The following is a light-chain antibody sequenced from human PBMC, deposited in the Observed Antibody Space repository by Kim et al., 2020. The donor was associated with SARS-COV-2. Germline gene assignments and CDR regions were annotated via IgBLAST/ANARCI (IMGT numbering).Light chain of an antibody. CDR3: QQYSNWPPT. CDR2: DAS. J-gene: IGKJ4*01. CDR1: QSINNN. V-gene: IGKV3-15*01. Sequence: IVMTQSPATLSVSPGESATLSCRASQSINNNLAWYLQKPGQAPRLLIYDASTRATGTPTRFTGSGSGTDFTLTISSLQSVDFAVYSCQQYSNWPPTFGGGTKLEI.